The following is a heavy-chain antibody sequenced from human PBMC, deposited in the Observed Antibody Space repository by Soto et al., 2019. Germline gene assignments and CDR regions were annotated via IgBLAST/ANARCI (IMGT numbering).Heavy chain of an antibody. CDR2: INHSGST. CDR1: GGSFSGYY. D-gene: IGHD3-22*01. J-gene: IGHJ5*02. V-gene: IGHV4-34*01. CDR3: GRGYEMSPYNWFEP. Sequence: SETLSLTCAVYGGSFSGYYWSWIRQPPGKGLEWIGEINHSGSTNYNPSLKSRVTISVDTSKNQFPLKLSSVTAADTAVYYCGRGYEMSPYNWFEPWGQGTLVNV.